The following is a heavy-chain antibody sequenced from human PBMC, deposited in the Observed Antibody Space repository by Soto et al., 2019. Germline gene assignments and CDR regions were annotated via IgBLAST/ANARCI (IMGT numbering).Heavy chain of an antibody. J-gene: IGHJ4*02. V-gene: IGHV1-8*01. CDR2: MNPNSGNT. CDR1: GYTFTSYD. CDR3: ARGIGLRFGELKGNFDY. D-gene: IGHD3-10*01. Sequence: ASVKVSCKASGYTFTSYDINWVRQATGQGLEWMGWMNPNSGNTGYAQKFQGRVTMTRNTSISTAYMELSSLRSEDTAVYYCARGIGLRFGELKGNFDYWGQGTLVTVSS.